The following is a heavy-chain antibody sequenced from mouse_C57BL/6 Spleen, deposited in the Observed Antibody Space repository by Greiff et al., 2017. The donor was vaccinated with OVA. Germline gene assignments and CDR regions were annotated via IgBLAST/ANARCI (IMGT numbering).Heavy chain of an antibody. CDR1: GFNIKDYY. Sequence: EVQLQQSGAELVRPGASVKLSCTASGFNIKDYYMHWVKQRPEQGLEWIGRIDPEDGDTEYAPKFQGKATMTADTSSNTAYLQLSSLTSEDTAVYYCTTPYYGSSYGAMDYWGQGTSVTVSS. V-gene: IGHV14-1*01. CDR3: TTPYYGSSYGAMDY. D-gene: IGHD1-1*01. CDR2: IDPEDGDT. J-gene: IGHJ4*01.